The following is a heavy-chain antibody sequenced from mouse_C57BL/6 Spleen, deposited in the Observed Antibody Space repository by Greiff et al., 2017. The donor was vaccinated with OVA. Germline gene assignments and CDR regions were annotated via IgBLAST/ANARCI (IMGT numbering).Heavy chain of an antibody. Sequence: QVQLQQPGAELVKPGASVKLSCKASGYTFTSYWMHWVKQRPGQGLEWIGMIHPNSGSTNYNEKFKSKATLTVDKSSSTAYMQLSSLTSEDSAVYYGARRTDDGFYAMDYWGQGTSVTVSS. J-gene: IGHJ4*01. D-gene: IGHD2-3*01. V-gene: IGHV1-64*01. CDR2: IHPNSGST. CDR1: GYTFTSYW. CDR3: ARRTDDGFYAMDY.